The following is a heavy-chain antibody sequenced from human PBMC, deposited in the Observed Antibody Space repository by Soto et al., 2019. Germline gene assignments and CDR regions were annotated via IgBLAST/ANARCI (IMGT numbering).Heavy chain of an antibody. CDR1: GYTFTGYY. CDR3: AMGGSASYYYYGMDV. J-gene: IGHJ6*02. D-gene: IGHD2-2*01. CDR2: INPNSGGT. V-gene: IGHV1-2*02. Sequence: QVQLVQSGAEVKKPGASVKVSCKASGYTFTGYYMHWVRQAPGQGLEWMGWINPNSGGTNCAQKFQGRVTMTRDTSISTAYMERSRVRSDDKAVYYCAMGGSASYYYYGMDVLGQGTTVTVSS.